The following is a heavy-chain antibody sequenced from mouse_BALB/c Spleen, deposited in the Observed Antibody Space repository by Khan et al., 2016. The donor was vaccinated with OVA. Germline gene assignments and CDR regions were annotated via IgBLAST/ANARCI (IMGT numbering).Heavy chain of an antibody. D-gene: IGHD2-3*01. V-gene: IGHV1-77*01. CDR1: GYTFTYYV. J-gene: IGHJ2*01. Sequence: QLQQSGPELVKPGASVKMSCKASGYTFTYYVITWVKQRPGQGLEWIGEIYPGSDNAYYNERFKSKATLTADKSSNTTHMQLSSLTSEDSAVYFCARGDGYYVYFDYWGQGTTLTVSS. CDR2: IYPGSDNA. CDR3: ARGDGYYVYFDY.